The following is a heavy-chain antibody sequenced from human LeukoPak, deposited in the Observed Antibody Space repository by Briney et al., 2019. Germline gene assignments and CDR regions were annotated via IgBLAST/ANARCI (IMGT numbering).Heavy chain of an antibody. CDR1: GGSFSDYY. CDR2: TKHSEST. CDR3: ARVIGSDTRDYYLGY. D-gene: IGHD2-2*01. J-gene: IGHJ4*02. Sequence: SETLSLTCAVYGGSFSDYYWSWIRQSPGKGLEWVGEIKSTGTTNWIGETKHSESTNYNPSLKSRVTISADTSKNQFSLKLTSVTAADTAVYYCARVIGSDTRDYYLGYWGQGTLVTVYS. V-gene: IGHV4-34*01.